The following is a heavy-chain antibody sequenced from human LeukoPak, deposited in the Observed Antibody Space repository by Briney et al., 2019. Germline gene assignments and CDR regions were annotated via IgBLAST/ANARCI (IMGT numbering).Heavy chain of an antibody. V-gene: IGHV3-11*04. D-gene: IGHD3-9*01. CDR2: ISSSGSML. CDR1: GITFSDCY. CDR3: AKDRGDITSTLDY. J-gene: IGHJ4*02. Sequence: PGGSLRLSCAASGITFSDCYMSWIRQAPGKGLEWVSYISSSGSMLNYADSVKGRFTISRDNSKNTLYLQMNSLRAEDTAVYYCAKDRGDITSTLDYWGQGALVTVSS.